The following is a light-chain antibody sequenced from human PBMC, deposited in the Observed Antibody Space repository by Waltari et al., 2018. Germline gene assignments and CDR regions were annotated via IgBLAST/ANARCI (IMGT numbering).Light chain of an antibody. J-gene: IGKJ2*01. CDR3: QQYDNVPRT. CDR2: DAS. CDR1: QYITNY. Sequence: DIQMTQSPSSLSASVGDRVNITCQASQYITNYLNWYQQKPGKAPKLLIYDASNLETGVPSRFSGSGSGTDFTFTISNLQPEDIATYYCQQYDNVPRTFGQGTKLEI. V-gene: IGKV1-33*01.